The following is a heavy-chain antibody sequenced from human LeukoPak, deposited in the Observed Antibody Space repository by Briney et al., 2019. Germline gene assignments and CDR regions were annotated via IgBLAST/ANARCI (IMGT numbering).Heavy chain of an antibody. J-gene: IGHJ4*02. V-gene: IGHV5-51*01. CDR2: IYPGDSDT. CDR1: GYSFTSYW. D-gene: IGHD6-13*01. CDR3: ATSPGYSSSWSAYYFDY. Sequence: GESLKISCKGSGYSFTSYWIGWVRQMPGKGLEWMGIIYPGDSDTRYSPSFQGQVTISADKSISTAYLQWSSLKASDTAMYYCATSPGYSSSWSAYYFDYWGQGTLVTVSS.